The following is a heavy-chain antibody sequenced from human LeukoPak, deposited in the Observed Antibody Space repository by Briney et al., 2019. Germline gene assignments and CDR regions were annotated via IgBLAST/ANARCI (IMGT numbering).Heavy chain of an antibody. J-gene: IGHJ6*03. Sequence: GSSVKVSCKASGYTFTGYYMHWVRQAPGQGLEWMGWINPNSGGTNYAQKFQGRVTMTRGTSISTAYMELSRLRSDDTAVYYCARVMHSGYDWGSYYYYYMDVWGKGTTVTISS. V-gene: IGHV1-2*02. CDR2: INPNSGGT. CDR3: ARVMHSGYDWGSYYYYYMDV. CDR1: GYTFTGYY. D-gene: IGHD5-12*01.